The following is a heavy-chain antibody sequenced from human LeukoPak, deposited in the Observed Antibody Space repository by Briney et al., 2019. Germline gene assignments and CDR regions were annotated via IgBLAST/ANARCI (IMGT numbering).Heavy chain of an antibody. D-gene: IGHD3-10*01. Sequence: GGSLRLSCAASGFTFSDYAMSWVRQALGKGLKWVSVISGSGVSTYNADSVKGRFTISRDNSKNTLYLQMNSLRAEDTAVYYCAKDSTDLLWFGELSIGGMDVWGQGTTVTVSS. CDR1: GFTFSDYA. CDR2: ISGSGVST. CDR3: AKDSTDLLWFGELSIGGMDV. V-gene: IGHV3-23*01. J-gene: IGHJ6*02.